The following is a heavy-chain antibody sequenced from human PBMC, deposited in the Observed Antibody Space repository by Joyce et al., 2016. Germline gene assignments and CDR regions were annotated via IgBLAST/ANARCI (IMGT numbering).Heavy chain of an antibody. CDR1: GFTFSAYE. CDR3: ARERGGGMSAFDI. J-gene: IGHJ3*02. V-gene: IGHV3-13*05. D-gene: IGHD3-16*01. Sequence: EVQLVEAGGALVQPGGSLRLSCAASGFTFSAYEIHWVRQTTGKGLEWVSAIGTAGDPYDAGSVKGRFTISRENAKSSLFLQMNSLRAEDTAVYYCARERGGGMSAFDIWGQGTMVTVSS. CDR2: IGTAGDP.